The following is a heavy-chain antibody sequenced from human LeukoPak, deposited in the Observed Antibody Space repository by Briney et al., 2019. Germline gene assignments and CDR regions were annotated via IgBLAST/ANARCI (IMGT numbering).Heavy chain of an antibody. J-gene: IGHJ4*02. Sequence: GGSLRLSCAASGFTFSSYAMSWVRQAPGKGLEWVSAISGSGGSTYYADSVKGRFTISRDNSNNTLYLQMNSLRAKDTAGYYCAKGTAMVRGVDFDYWGQGTLVTVS. CDR2: ISGSGGST. V-gene: IGHV3-23*01. CDR3: AKGTAMVRGVDFDY. D-gene: IGHD3-10*01. CDR1: GFTFSSYA.